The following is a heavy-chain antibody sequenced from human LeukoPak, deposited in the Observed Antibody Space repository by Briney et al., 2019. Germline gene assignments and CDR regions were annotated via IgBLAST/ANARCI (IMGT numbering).Heavy chain of an antibody. CDR2: ISHDGTT. D-gene: IGHD6-13*01. CDR3: ARVGHIAAAGTYDY. V-gene: IGHV4-4*02. J-gene: IGHJ4*02. CDR1: GGSIDITNY. Sequence: SETLSLTCGVSGGSIDITNYWSWVRQAPGKGLEWIGEISHDGTTNYNPSLRSRVAMSLDRANNQFSLSLTSVTAADTAVYYCARVGHIAAAGTYDYWGQGTLVTVSS.